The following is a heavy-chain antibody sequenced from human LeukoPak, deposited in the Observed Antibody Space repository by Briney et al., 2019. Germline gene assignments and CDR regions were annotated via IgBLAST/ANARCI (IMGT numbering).Heavy chain of an antibody. V-gene: IGHV3-23*01. CDR2: ISGSGGST. D-gene: IGHD3-16*02. CDR1: GFTFSSYA. CDR3: AKVPSYVWGSYRYDY. Sequence: GGSLRLSCAASGFTFSSYAMSWVRQAPGKGLEWVSAISGSGGSTYYADSVKGRFTISRDNSKNTLYLQMNSLRAEDTAVYYCAKVPSYVWGSYRYDYWGQGTLVTASS. J-gene: IGHJ4*02.